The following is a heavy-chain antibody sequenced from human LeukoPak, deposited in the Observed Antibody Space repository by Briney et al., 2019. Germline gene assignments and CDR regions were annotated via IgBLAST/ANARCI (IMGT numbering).Heavy chain of an antibody. V-gene: IGHV4-59*08. CDR2: IYYSGST. CDR1: GGSISSYY. D-gene: IGHD6-13*01. CDR3: ARAAAGRYIDH. J-gene: IGHJ4*02. Sequence: SETLSLTCTVSGGSISSYYWSWIRQPPGKGLEWIGYIYYSGSTNYNPSLKSRVTISVDTSKNQFSLKLSSVTAADTAVYYCARAAAGRYIDHWGQGTLVTVSS.